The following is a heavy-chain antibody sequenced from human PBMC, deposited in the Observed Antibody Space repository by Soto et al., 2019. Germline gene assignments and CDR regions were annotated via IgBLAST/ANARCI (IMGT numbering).Heavy chain of an antibody. CDR1: GFTFSSYA. J-gene: IGHJ5*02. V-gene: IGHV3-23*01. CDR3: AKNHAREQFVRGENWFDP. Sequence: PVGSLRLSCAAYGFTFSSYAMSWVRQAPGKGLEWVSTISGSGGSTYYADSVKGRFTISRDNSKNTQYLQMNNLRAEDTALYYCAKNHAREQFVRGENWFDPWGQGTLVTVSS. D-gene: IGHD6-6*01. CDR2: ISGSGGST.